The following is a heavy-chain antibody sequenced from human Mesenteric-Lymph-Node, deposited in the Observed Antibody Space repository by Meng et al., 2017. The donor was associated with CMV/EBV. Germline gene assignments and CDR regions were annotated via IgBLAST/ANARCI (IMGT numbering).Heavy chain of an antibody. CDR2: MWYDGSNK. D-gene: IGHD5-12*01. Sequence: GESLKISCAASGFSLSSYGMHWVRQTPGKGLEWVALMWYDGSNKYYTDSVKGRFTISRDNSKNTLYLQMNSLRAEDTAVYYCAKWLIYWGQGTLVTVSS. V-gene: IGHV3-33*06. CDR3: AKWLIY. CDR1: GFSLSSYG. J-gene: IGHJ4*02.